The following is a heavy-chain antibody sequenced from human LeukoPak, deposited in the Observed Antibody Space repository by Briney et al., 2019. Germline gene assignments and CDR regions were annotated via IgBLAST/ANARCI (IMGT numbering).Heavy chain of an antibody. V-gene: IGHV3-66*01. D-gene: IGHD3-10*01. CDR3: ARVPYGSGTYWAFDI. Sequence: GSLRLSCAASGFTVSSNYMSWVRQAPGKGLEWVSLIYSGGSTYYADSVKGRFTISRDNSKNTLYLQMNSLRAEDTAVYYCARVPYGSGTYWAFDIWGQGTMVTVSS. CDR1: GFTVSSNY. CDR2: IYSGGST. J-gene: IGHJ3*02.